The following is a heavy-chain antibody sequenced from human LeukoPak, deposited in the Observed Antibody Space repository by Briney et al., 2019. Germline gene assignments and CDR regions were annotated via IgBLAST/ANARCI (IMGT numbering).Heavy chain of an antibody. Sequence: PGRFLRLSWVAPLFTFLDYDMSWVLQSPGKGLEPVSGINWNSDRTGYADSVKSRFTISRDNAKKSLYLQMNSMRAEDTALYYCARRDYYGSGSPDFWGQGTLVTVSS. CDR3: ARRDYYGSGSPDF. CDR2: INWNSDRT. CDR1: LFTFLDYD. D-gene: IGHD3-10*01. V-gene: IGHV3-20*04. J-gene: IGHJ4*02.